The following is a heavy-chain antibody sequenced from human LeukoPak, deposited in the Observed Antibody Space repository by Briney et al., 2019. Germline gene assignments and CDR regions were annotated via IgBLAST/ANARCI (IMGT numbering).Heavy chain of an antibody. CDR1: GYTFTSYG. D-gene: IGHD4-17*01. CDR2: ISAYNGNT. J-gene: IGHJ5*02. V-gene: IGHV1-18*01. Sequence: ASVKVSCKASGYTFTSYGISWVRQAPGQGLEWMGWISAYNGNTNYAQKLQGRVTMTTDTSTSTAYMELRSLRSDDTAVYYCARVRTIFMTTVTQDWFVPWGQGTLVTVSS. CDR3: ARVRTIFMTTVTQDWFVP.